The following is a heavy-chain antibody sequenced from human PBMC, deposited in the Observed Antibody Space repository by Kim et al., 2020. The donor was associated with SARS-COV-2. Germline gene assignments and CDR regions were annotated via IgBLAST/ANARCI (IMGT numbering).Heavy chain of an antibody. CDR3: AKAETPSGWYYFDS. V-gene: IGHV3-9*01. D-gene: IGHD6-19*01. CDR1: GFTFVDYG. Sequence: GGSLRLSCRASGFTFVDYGMHWVRQAPGKGLEWVSSISWNGVKIDYADSVKGRFTISRENAKNSLYLHMDSLRPEDTAFYYCAKAETPSGWYYFDSWGQGILVTVSS. CDR2: ISWNGVKI. J-gene: IGHJ4*02.